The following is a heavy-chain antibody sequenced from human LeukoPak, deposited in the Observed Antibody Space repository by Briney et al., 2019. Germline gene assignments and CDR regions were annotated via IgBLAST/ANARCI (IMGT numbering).Heavy chain of an antibody. CDR3: AELGITMIGGV. CDR1: GFTFSSYA. J-gene: IGHJ6*04. Sequence: GGSLRLSCAASGFTFSSYAMSWVRQAPGKGLEWVANIKPDGSEKYYVDSVKGRFTISRDNAKNSLYLQMNSWRAEDTAVYYCAELGITMIGGVWGKGTTVTISS. V-gene: IGHV3-7*01. CDR2: IKPDGSEK. D-gene: IGHD3-10*02.